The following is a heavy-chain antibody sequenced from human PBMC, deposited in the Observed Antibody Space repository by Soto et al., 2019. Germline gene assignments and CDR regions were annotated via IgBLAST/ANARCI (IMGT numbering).Heavy chain of an antibody. CDR2: IYYSGST. CDR1: GGSISSYY. CDR3: AREVGYCTNGVCYTSHGMDV. D-gene: IGHD2-8*01. Sequence: SDTLSLTCTVSGGSISSYYWSWIRQPPGKGLEWIGYIYYSGSTNYNPSLKSRVTISVDTSKNQFSLKLSSVTAADTAVYYCAREVGYCTNGVCYTSHGMDVWGQGTTVTVSS. V-gene: IGHV4-59*01. J-gene: IGHJ6*02.